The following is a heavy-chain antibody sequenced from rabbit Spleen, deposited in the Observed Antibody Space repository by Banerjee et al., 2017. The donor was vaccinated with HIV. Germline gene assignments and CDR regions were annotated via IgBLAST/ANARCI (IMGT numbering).Heavy chain of an antibody. J-gene: IGHJ6*01. CDR2: IAGSGSGFT. V-gene: IGHV1S40*01. CDR1: GFSFSGNDY. Sequence: QSLEESGGGLVQPGASLTLTCTASGFSFSGNDYMCWVRQAPGKGLEWIGCIAGSGSGFTYSATWAKGRFTISKTSSTTVTLQMTSLTVADTATYFCARDSSSSFSSYGMDLWGQGTLVT. CDR3: ARDSSSSFSSYGMDL. D-gene: IGHD1-1*01.